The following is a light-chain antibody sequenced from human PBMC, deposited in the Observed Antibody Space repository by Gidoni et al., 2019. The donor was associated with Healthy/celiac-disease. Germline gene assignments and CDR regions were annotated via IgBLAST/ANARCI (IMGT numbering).Light chain of an antibody. CDR3: QQYDNLPIT. V-gene: IGKV1-33*01. CDR1: QDISNY. J-gene: IGKJ5*01. CDR2: DAS. Sequence: DIQMTQSPSSLSASVGYSVTITCQASQDISNYLNWYQQKPGKAPKLLIYDASNLETGVPSRCSGSGSGTDFTFTISSLQPEDIATYYCQQYDNLPITFGQGTRLEIK.